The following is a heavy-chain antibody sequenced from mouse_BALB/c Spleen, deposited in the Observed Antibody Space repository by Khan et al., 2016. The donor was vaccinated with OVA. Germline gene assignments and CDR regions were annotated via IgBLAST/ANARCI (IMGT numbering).Heavy chain of an antibody. J-gene: IGHJ3*01. CDR3: ARRGLYGSFAY. V-gene: IGHV1-7*01. CDR1: GYTFTSYW. CDR2: INPSTGYT. D-gene: IGHD1-1*02. Sequence: QVQLKESGAELAKPGASVKMSCKASGYTFTSYWMHWVKQRPGQGLEWIGYINPSTGYTDYNQKFRDKATLTTDKSSSTTYMQLSSLTSEDSAVXYCARRGLYGSFAYWGQGTLVTVSA.